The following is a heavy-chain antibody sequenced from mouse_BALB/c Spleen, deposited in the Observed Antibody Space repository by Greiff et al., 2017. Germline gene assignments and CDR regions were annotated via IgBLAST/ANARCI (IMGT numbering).Heavy chain of an antibody. Sequence: VHVKQSGPELVKPGASVKMSCKASGYTFTSYVMHWVKQKPGQGREWIGYINPYNDGTKYNEKFKGKATLTSDKSSSTAYMELSSLTSEDSAVYYCARWSFRGFAYWGQGTLVTVSA. D-gene: IGHD3-2*02. CDR1: GYTFTSYV. CDR3: ARWSFRGFAY. CDR2: INPYNDGT. J-gene: IGHJ3*01. V-gene: IGHV1-14*01.